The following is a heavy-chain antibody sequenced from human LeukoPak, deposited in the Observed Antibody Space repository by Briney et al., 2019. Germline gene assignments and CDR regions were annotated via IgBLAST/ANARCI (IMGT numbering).Heavy chain of an antibody. V-gene: IGHV3-30-3*01. CDR2: ISYDGSNK. D-gene: IGHD6-6*01. J-gene: IGHJ4*02. CDR3: ARDLTARSHFDY. CDR1: GFTFSSYA. Sequence: GGSLRLSCAASGFTFSSYAMHWVRQAPGKGLEWVAVISYDGSNKYYADSVKGRFTISRDNSKNTLYLQMNSLRAEDTAVYYCARDLTARSHFDYWGQGTLVTVSS.